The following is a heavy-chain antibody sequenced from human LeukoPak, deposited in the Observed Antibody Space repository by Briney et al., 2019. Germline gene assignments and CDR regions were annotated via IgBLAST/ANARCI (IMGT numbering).Heavy chain of an antibody. CDR3: ARGASVGDYYYYYGMDV. CDR2: INPSGGST. J-gene: IGHJ6*02. V-gene: IGHV1-46*01. CDR1: GYTFTSYY. D-gene: IGHD3-16*01. Sequence: GASVKVSCKASGYTFTSYYMHWVRQAPGQGLEWMGIINPSGGSTSYAQKFQGRVTMTRDTSTSTVYVELSSLRSEDTAVYYCARGASVGDYYYYYGMDVWGQGTTVTVSS.